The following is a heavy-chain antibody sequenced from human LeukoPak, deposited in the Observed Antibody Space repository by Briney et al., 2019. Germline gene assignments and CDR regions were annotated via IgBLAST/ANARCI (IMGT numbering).Heavy chain of an antibody. CDR1: GFTFDDYA. V-gene: IGHV3-9*01. Sequence: PGGSLSLSCAASGFTFDDYAMHWVRQAPGQGLAWVSGISWNSGSIGYADSVKGRFTISRDNAKNSLYLQMNSLRAEDTALYYCAKDVGIAVAGGWFDPWGQGTLVTVPS. J-gene: IGHJ5*02. D-gene: IGHD6-19*01. CDR2: ISWNSGSI. CDR3: AKDVGIAVAGGWFDP.